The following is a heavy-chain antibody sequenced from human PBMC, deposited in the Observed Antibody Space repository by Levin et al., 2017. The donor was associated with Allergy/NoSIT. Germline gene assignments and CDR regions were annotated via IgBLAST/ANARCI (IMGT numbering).Heavy chain of an antibody. J-gene: IGHJ4*02. CDR2: TFYRSKWYT. V-gene: IGHV6-1*01. D-gene: IGHD6-19*01. CDR1: GDSVSSNTAA. CDR3: ATSRLAVAGQEFDY. Sequence: SQTLSLTCAISGDSVSSNTAAWNWIRQSPSRGLEWLGRTFYRSKWYTNYAVSIKSRITINPDTSKNQFSLHLNSVTPEDTAVYYCATSRLAVAGQEFDYWGQGTLVTVSS.